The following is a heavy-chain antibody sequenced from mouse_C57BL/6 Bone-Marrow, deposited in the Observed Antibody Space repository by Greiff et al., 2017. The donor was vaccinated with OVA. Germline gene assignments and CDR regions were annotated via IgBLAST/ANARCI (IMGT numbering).Heavy chain of an antibody. J-gene: IGHJ3*01. CDR1: GYTFTSYW. Sequence: EVQRVESGTVLARPGASVKMSCKTSGYTFTSYWMHWVKQRPGQGLEWIGAIYPGNSDTSYNQKFKGKAKLTAVTSASTAYMQLSSLTSEDSAVYFCARRGLRPWFAYWGQGTLVTVSA. D-gene: IGHD2-4*01. CDR2: IYPGNSDT. CDR3: ARRGLRPWFAY. V-gene: IGHV1-5*01.